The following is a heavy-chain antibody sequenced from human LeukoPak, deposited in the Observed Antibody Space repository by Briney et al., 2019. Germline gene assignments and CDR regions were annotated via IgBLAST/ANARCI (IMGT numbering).Heavy chain of an antibody. Sequence: PSETLSLTCTVSAGSISSYYWSWIRQPPGKGLEWIGSFSFNGGTNYNPSLRGRVTISLGTARNQFSLKLSSVTAADTAVYYCARDYGDYDTWFDPWGQGTLVTVSS. CDR2: FSFNGGT. J-gene: IGHJ5*02. CDR3: ARDYGDYDTWFDP. CDR1: AGSISSYY. V-gene: IGHV4-59*01. D-gene: IGHD4-17*01.